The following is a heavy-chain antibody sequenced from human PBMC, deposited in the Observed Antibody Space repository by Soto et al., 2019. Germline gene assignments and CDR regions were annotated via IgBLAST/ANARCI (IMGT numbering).Heavy chain of an antibody. D-gene: IGHD6-6*01. CDR2: INPNSGGT. CDR1: GYTFTGYY. J-gene: IGHJ6*02. Sequence: QVQLVQSGAEVKKPGASVKVSCKASGYTFTGYYMHWVRQAPGQGLEWMGWINPNSGGTNYAQKFQGWVTMTRDTSISTAYMELSRLRSDDTAVYYCARELGLYSSSSSITYGMDVWGQGTTVTVSS. V-gene: IGHV1-2*04. CDR3: ARELGLYSSSSSITYGMDV.